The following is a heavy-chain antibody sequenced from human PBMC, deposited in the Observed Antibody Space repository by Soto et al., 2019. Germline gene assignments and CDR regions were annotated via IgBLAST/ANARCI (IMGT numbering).Heavy chain of an antibody. Sequence: GGSLRLSCAASGFTFSSYAMSWVRQAPGKGLEWVSAISGSGGSTYYADSVKGRFTISRDNSKNTLYLQMNSLRAEDTAVYYCAKSLVGETAAPTKYYYYYYMDVWGKGTTVTVSS. J-gene: IGHJ6*03. V-gene: IGHV3-23*01. CDR1: GFTFSSYA. CDR2: ISGSGGST. CDR3: AKSLVGETAAPTKYYYYYYMDV. D-gene: IGHD5-18*01.